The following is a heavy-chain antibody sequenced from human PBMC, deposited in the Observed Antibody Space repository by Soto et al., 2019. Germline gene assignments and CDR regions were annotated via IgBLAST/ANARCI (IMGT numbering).Heavy chain of an antibody. Sequence: QVQLVESGGGVVQPGRSLRLSCAASGFTFSSYAMHWVRQAPGKGLEWVAVISYDGSNKYYADSAKGRFTISRDNSKKTLYTQMTSLRDEDTAVSYSARARSGWYGIDYWGQGTLVTVSS. D-gene: IGHD6-19*01. CDR3: ARARSGWYGIDY. CDR2: ISYDGSNK. J-gene: IGHJ4*02. V-gene: IGHV3-30-3*01. CDR1: GFTFSSYA.